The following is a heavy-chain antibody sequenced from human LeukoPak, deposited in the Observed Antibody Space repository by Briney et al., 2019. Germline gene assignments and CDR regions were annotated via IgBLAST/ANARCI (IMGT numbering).Heavy chain of an antibody. CDR1: GFTFSSYW. Sequence: GGSLRLSCAASGFTFSSYWMDWVRQAPGKGLEWVANIKPDGSEKYYVDSVKGRFTISRDNAKNSLYLQMNSMRVEDTAVYYCARDKYGAYFDSWGQGTLVTVSS. J-gene: IGHJ4*02. V-gene: IGHV3-7*04. CDR2: IKPDGSEK. CDR3: ARDKYGAYFDS. D-gene: IGHD4-17*01.